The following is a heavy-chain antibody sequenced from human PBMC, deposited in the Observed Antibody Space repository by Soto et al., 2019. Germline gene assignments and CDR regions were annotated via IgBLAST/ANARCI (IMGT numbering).Heavy chain of an antibody. CDR3: MRGASARDSSGYPYYFDP. D-gene: IGHD3-22*01. V-gene: IGHV1-18*01. J-gene: IGHJ4*02. CDR2: ISAYNGNT. Sequence: GASVKVSCKASGYTFTSYGISWVRQAPGQGLEWMGWISAYNGNTNYAQKLQGRVTMTTDTSTSTAYMELRSLISDDTALYYCMRGASARDSSGYPYYFDPWGQGTLVTVSS. CDR1: GYTFTSYG.